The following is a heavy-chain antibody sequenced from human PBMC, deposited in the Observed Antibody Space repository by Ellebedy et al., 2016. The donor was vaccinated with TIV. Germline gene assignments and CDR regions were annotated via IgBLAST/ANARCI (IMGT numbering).Heavy chain of an antibody. J-gene: IGHJ4*02. V-gene: IGHV1-69*06. CDR1: GGTFSSYA. Sequence: SVKVSXXASGGTFSSYAISWVRQAPGQGLEWMGGIIPIFGTANYAQKFQGRVTITADKSTSTAYMELSSLRSEDTAVYYCARAGDGWYVPSSYWGQGTLVTVSS. D-gene: IGHD6-19*01. CDR3: ARAGDGWYVPSSY. CDR2: IIPIFGTA.